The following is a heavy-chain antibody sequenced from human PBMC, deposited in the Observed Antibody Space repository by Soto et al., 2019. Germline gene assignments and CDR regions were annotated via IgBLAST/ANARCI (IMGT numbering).Heavy chain of an antibody. CDR1: GGTFSSYA. CDR2: IIPIFGTA. D-gene: IGHD3-3*01. CDR3: ARVGNYDFWSGYYRSPHYYYYGMDV. Sequence: SVKVSCKASGGTFSSYAISWVRQAPGQGLEWMGGIIPIFGTANYAQKFQGRVTITADESTSTAYMELSSLRSEDTAVYYCARVGNYDFWSGYYRSPHYYYYGMDVWGQGTTVTV. J-gene: IGHJ6*02. V-gene: IGHV1-69*13.